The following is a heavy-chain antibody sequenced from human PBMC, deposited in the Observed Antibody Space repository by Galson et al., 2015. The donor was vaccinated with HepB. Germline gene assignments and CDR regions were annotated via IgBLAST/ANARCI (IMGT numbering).Heavy chain of an antibody. CDR1: GYTFTSYD. J-gene: IGHJ6*02. CDR2: IIPILGIA. D-gene: IGHD3-3*01. Sequence: SVKVSCKASGYTFTSYDINWVRQAPGQGLEWMGRIIPILGIANYAQKFQGRVTITADKSTSTAYMELSSLRSEDTAVYYCARVLLGNDFWRCSPPYYYYGMDVWGQGTTVTVSS. CDR3: ARVLLGNDFWRCSPPYYYYGMDV. V-gene: IGHV1-69*04.